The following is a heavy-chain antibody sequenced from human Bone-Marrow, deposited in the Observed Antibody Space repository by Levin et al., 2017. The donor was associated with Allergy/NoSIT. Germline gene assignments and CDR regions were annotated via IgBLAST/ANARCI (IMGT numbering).Heavy chain of an antibody. CDR1: GFTVSNNY. J-gene: IGHJ4*02. CDR2: IYSGGST. CDR3: AGGPQRGY. V-gene: IGHV3-66*02. Sequence: GGSLRLSCAASGFTVSNNYMSWVRQAPGKGLEWVSVIYSGGSTDYAHSVKGRFTISRDNSKNTVHLQMNSLRAAETAVYYCAGGPQRGYWGQGTLVTVSS. D-gene: IGHD1-26*01.